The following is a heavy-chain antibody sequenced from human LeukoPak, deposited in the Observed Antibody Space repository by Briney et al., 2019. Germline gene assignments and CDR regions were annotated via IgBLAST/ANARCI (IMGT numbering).Heavy chain of an antibody. D-gene: IGHD3-3*01. V-gene: IGHV3-11*06. CDR2: ISSSSSYT. CDR1: GGSISSYY. J-gene: IGHJ6*02. CDR3: ARAVTGYYDFWSGYYTNYYYGMDV. Sequence: LSLTCTVSGGSISSYYWSWIRQAPGKGLEWVSYISSSSSYTNYADSVKGRFTISRDNAKNSLYLQMNSLRAEDTAVYYCARAVTGYYDFWSGYYTNYYYGMDVWGQGTTVTVSS.